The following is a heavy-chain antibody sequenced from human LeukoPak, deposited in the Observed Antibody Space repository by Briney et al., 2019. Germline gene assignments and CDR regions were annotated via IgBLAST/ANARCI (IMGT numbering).Heavy chain of an antibody. CDR2: IYYSGST. Sequence: SETLSLTCTVSGGSISSGDYYRSWIRQPPGKGLEWIGYIYYSGSTNYNPSLKSRVTISVDTSKNQFSLKLSSVTAADTAVYYCARDSGSYSYFDYWGQGTLVTVSS. D-gene: IGHD1-26*01. CDR1: GGSISSGDYY. J-gene: IGHJ4*02. CDR3: ARDSGSYSYFDY. V-gene: IGHV4-61*08.